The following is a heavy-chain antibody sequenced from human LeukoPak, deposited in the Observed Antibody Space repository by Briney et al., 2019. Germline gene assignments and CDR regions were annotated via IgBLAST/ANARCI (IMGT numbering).Heavy chain of an antibody. V-gene: IGHV5-51*01. CDR3: AKRLTGDPVYFDY. J-gene: IGHJ4*02. CDR1: GDSFTSYW. CDR2: IYPGDSDT. Sequence: GESLKISCKGSGDSFTSYWIGWGRHMPGKGLEWMGIIYPGDSDTRYSPSFQGQVTISADKSISTAYLKGRALKASDTALYYCAKRLTGDPVYFDYWGQGTLVTVS. D-gene: IGHD7-27*01.